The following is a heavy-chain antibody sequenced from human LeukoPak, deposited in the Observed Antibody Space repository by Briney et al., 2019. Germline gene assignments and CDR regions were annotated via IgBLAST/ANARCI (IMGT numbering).Heavy chain of an antibody. CDR3: ASLAAAGIDY. CDR1: GGSISSGGYY. J-gene: IGHJ4*02. Sequence: SETLFLTCTVSGGSISSGGYYWSWIRQHPGKGLEWIGYIYYSGSTYYNPSLKSRVTISVDTSKNQFSLKLSSVTAADTAVYYCASLAAAGIDYWGQGTLVTVSS. CDR2: IYYSGST. V-gene: IGHV4-31*03. D-gene: IGHD6-13*01.